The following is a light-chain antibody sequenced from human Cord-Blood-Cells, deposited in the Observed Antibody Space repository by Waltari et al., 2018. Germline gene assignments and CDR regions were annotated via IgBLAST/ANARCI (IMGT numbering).Light chain of an antibody. V-gene: IGLV2-14*01. CDR2: DVS. CDR1: SSDVGGSNY. Sequence: QSALTQPASVSGSPGQSITISCTGTSSDVGGSNYVSWYQQHPGKAPKLMIYDVSNRPAGVSNRLCGSKSGNTDSLTISGLQAEDEADYYCTSYTSSSTRVFGGGTNLTVL. J-gene: IGLJ3*02. CDR3: TSYTSSSTRV.